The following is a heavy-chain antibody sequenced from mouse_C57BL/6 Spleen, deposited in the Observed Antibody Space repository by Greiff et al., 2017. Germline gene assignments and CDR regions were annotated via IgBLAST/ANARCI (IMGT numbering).Heavy chain of an antibody. J-gene: IGHJ4*01. V-gene: IGHV1-15*01. Sequence: QVQLQQSGAELVRPGASVTLSCKASGYTFTDYEMHWVKQTPVHGLEWIGAIDPETGGTAYNQKFKGKAILTADKSSSTAYMELRSLTSEDSAVYYCTRSRSYDGHYAMDYWGQGTSVTVSS. CDR3: TRSRSYDGHYAMDY. CDR2: IDPETGGT. D-gene: IGHD2-3*01. CDR1: GYTFTDYE.